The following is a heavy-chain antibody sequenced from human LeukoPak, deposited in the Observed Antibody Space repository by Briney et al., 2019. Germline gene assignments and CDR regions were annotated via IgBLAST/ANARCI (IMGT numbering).Heavy chain of an antibody. D-gene: IGHD6-13*01. CDR3: AGTVAASSDDWFDP. J-gene: IGHJ5*02. Sequence: GASVKVSCKASGYTFTSYDINWVRQATGQGLEWMGWMNPNSGNTGYAQKFQGRVSMTRDTSISTAYMELSSLRSDDTAVYYCAGTVAASSDDWFDPWGQGTLVIVSS. CDR1: GYTFTSYD. V-gene: IGHV1-8*02. CDR2: MNPNSGNT.